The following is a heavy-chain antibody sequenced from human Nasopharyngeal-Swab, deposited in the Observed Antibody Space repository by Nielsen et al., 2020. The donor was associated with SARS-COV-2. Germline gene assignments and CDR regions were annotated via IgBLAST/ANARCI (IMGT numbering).Heavy chain of an antibody. J-gene: IGHJ6*02. CDR3: ASNWNDIRYYYYGMDV. Sequence: GESLKISCAASGFTFSSYSMNWVRQAPGKGLEWVSYISSSSSTIYYADSVKGRFTISRDNAKNSLYLQMNSPRDEDTAVYYCASNWNDIRYYYYGMDVWGQGTTVTVSS. D-gene: IGHD1-1*01. V-gene: IGHV3-48*02. CDR2: ISSSSSTI. CDR1: GFTFSSYS.